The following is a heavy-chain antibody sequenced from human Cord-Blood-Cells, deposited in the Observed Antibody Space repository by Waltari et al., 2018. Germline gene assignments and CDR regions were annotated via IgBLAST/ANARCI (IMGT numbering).Heavy chain of an antibody. CDR1: GFTFSSYS. Sequence: DVQLVESGGGLVKPGGSLRLSCAASGFTFSSYSMNWVRPAPGKGLEWVSSISSSSNYIYYADSVKGRFTISRDNSKNTLYLQMNSLRAEDTAVYYCARGGVYSGSPAKTGYWGQGTLVTVSS. J-gene: IGHJ4*02. D-gene: IGHD1-26*01. V-gene: IGHV3-21*01. CDR3: ARGGVYSGSPAKTGY. CDR2: ISSSSNYI.